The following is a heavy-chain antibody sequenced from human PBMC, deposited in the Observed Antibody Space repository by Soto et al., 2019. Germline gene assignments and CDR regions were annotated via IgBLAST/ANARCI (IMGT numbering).Heavy chain of an antibody. CDR3: SGCSGGACHQNYGMDV. D-gene: IGHD2-15*01. J-gene: IGHJ6*02. CDR1: GFTFSSCT. V-gene: IGHV3-21*01. CDR2: ISPSTSHI. Sequence: EVHLVESGGGLVKPGGSLRLSCAVSGFTFSSCTMNWVRQAPGKGLEWVSSISPSTSHIYYADSVKGRFTISRDNAKNSLLLQINSLRAEDTAVYYCSGCSGGACHQNYGMDVWGQGTTVTVSS.